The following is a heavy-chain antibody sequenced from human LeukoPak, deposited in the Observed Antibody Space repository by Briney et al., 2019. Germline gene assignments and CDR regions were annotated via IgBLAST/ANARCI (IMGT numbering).Heavy chain of an antibody. V-gene: IGHV1-69*13. D-gene: IGHD6-19*01. CDR3: ARDFQWPPAGMDV. CDR1: GGTFSSYA. CDR2: IIPIFGTA. Sequence: SVKVSCKASGGTFSSYAISWVRQAPGQGLEWMGGIIPIFGTANYAQKFQGRVTITADESTSTAYMELSSLRSEDTAVYCCARDFQWPPAGMDVWGQGTTVTVSS. J-gene: IGHJ6*02.